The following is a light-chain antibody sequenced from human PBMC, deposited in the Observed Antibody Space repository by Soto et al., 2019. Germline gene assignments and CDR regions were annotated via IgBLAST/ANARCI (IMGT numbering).Light chain of an antibody. J-gene: IGLJ1*01. CDR1: TSNIGAPYD. Sequence: QSVLTQPPSVSGAPGQRVSISCTGSTSNIGAPYDVHWYQHLPGTAPKLLIYGDNNRPSGVPDRFSGSKSGTSASLAITRLQAEDEADYFCCSYAGGYTYLFGTGTKVTVL. V-gene: IGLV1-40*01. CDR2: GDN. CDR3: CSYAGGYTYL.